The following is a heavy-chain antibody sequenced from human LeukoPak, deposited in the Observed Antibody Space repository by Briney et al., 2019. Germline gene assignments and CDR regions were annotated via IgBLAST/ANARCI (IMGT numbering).Heavy chain of an antibody. CDR3: ARGSTSDWPLEY. CDR1: GYTFIKYP. J-gene: IGHJ4*02. CDR2: INAHNGDT. D-gene: IGHD2-21*02. Sequence: HAASVKVSCKASGYTFIKYPIHWVRQAPGQRLEWMGWINAHNGDTKYSQNFQGRVAITRDTSASIVYMELSTLRFGDTAVYYCARGSTSDWPLEYWGRGILVTVSS. V-gene: IGHV1-3*01.